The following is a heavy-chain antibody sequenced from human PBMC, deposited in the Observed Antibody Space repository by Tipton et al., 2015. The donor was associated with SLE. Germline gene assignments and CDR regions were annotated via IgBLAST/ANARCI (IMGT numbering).Heavy chain of an antibody. CDR1: GWSLREYQ. CDR3: ARVPFYYYYYMDV. J-gene: IGHJ6*03. Sequence: TLSLTCAVYGWSLREYQWSWVRQPPGKGPEWIGGITLGGATDYNPSLKSRVTISVDTSKNQFSLKLSSVTAADTAVYYCARVPFYYYYYMDVWGKGTTVTVSS. CDR2: ITLGGAT. V-gene: IGHV4-34*01.